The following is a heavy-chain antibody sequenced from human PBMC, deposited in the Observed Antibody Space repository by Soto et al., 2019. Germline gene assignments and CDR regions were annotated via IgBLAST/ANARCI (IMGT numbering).Heavy chain of an antibody. V-gene: IGHV4-4*07. CDR3: ARASGTIGFFDY. Sequence: SETLSLTCTVYGGSISNYYWSWIRQPAGKGLEWIGRIYTNGGTNYNPSLKSRVSMSVDTSKNQFSLKLRSVTAADTAVYFCARASGTIGFFDYWGQGIPVTVSS. J-gene: IGHJ4*02. CDR1: GGSISNYY. D-gene: IGHD1-1*01. CDR2: IYTNGGT.